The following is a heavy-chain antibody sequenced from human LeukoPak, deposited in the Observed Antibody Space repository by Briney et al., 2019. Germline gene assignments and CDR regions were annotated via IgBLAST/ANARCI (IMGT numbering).Heavy chain of an antibody. CDR1: GITFTTYA. CDR3: ATGTEQQWLSLDY. V-gene: IGHV3-15*01. D-gene: IGHD6-19*01. Sequence: GGSLRLSCAASGITFTTYAMSWVRQAPGKGLEWVGRIRSKTDGGTTDYAAPVKGRFTISRDDSKNTLYLQMNSLKTEDTAVYFCATGTEQQWLSLDYWGQGTLVTVSS. CDR2: IRSKTDGGTT. J-gene: IGHJ4*02.